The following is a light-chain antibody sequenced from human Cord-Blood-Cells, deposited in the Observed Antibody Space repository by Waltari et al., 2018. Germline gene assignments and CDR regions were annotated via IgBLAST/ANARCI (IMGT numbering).Light chain of an antibody. V-gene: IGLV2-14*01. CDR3: SSYTSSSTYV. J-gene: IGLJ1*01. CDR2: EVS. Sequence: QSALTHPASVSGSPGQSITISCTGTRSDVGGYNYVPWYHKHPGKAPKLMIYEVSNRPSGVSNRFSGSKSGNTASLTISGLQAEDEADYYCSSYTSSSTYVFGTGTKVTVL. CDR1: RSDVGGYNY.